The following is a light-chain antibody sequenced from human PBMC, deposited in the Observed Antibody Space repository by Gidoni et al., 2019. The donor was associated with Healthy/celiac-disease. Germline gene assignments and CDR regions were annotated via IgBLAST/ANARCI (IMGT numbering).Light chain of an antibody. CDR1: QSISSY. J-gene: IGKJ1*01. Sequence: DIQMTQSPSSLSATVGDRVTITCRASQSISSYVNWYQQKPGNAPKLLIYAASSLQRGVPSRFSGSGSGTDFTLTISSLQPEDFATYYCQQSYSTRWTFGQGTKVEI. CDR3: QQSYSTRWT. CDR2: AAS. V-gene: IGKV1-39*01.